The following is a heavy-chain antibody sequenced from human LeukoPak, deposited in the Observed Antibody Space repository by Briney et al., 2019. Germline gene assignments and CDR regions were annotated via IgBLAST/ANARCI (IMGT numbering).Heavy chain of an antibody. CDR2: ISYDGSNK. CDR1: GFTFSSYG. CDR3: ARETHEAPDYGDYGLDY. Sequence: GGSLRLSCAASGFTFSSYGMHWVRQAPGKGLEWVAVISYDGSNKYYADSVKGRFTISRDNSKNTLYLQMNSLRAEDTAVYYCARETHEAPDYGDYGLDYWGQGTLVTVSS. J-gene: IGHJ4*02. V-gene: IGHV3-30*03. D-gene: IGHD4-17*01.